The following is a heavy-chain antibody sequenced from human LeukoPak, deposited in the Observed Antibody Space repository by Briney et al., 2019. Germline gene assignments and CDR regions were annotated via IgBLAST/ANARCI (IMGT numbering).Heavy chain of an antibody. J-gene: IGHJ3*02. CDR3: ARQQIQLWLLGGDAFDI. V-gene: IGHV4-4*02. D-gene: IGHD5-18*01. CDR2: IYHSGST. Sequence: SETLSLTCAVSGGSISSSNWWSWVRQPPGKGLEWIGEIYHSGSTNYNPSLKSRVTISVDKSKNQFSLKLSSVTAADTAVYYCARQQIQLWLLGGDAFDIWGQGTMVTVSS. CDR1: GGSISSSNW.